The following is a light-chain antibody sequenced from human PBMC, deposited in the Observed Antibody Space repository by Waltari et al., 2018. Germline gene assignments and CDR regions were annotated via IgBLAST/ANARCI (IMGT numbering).Light chain of an antibody. J-gene: IGLJ2*01. Sequence: SSELTQDPAVSVSLGQTVRITCQGDRIRLFFASWFHQKPGQAPALVIYGKNNRPSGIPDRFSASTSGSTASLTITGAQAEDEADYYCHSRDSSGDVIIGGGTKLTVV. CDR1: RIRLFF. CDR3: HSRDSSGDVI. CDR2: GKN. V-gene: IGLV3-19*01.